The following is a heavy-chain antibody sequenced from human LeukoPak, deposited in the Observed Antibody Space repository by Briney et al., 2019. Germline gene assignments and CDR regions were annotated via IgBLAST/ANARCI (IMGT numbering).Heavy chain of an antibody. V-gene: IGHV3-7*01. Sequence: GGSLRLSCASSGFTFSSYWMSWVRQAPGKGLEWVANIKQDGSEKYYVDSVKGRFTISRDNAKNSLYLQMNSLRAEDTAVYYCAREGDYYCSGGSCYDYWGQGTLVTVSS. D-gene: IGHD2-15*01. CDR1: GFTFSSYW. CDR2: IKQDGSEK. J-gene: IGHJ4*02. CDR3: AREGDYYCSGGSCYDY.